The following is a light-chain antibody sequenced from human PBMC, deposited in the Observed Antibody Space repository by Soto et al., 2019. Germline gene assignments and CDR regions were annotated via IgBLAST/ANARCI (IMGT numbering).Light chain of an antibody. J-gene: IGKJ5*01. V-gene: IGKV1-16*01. CDR1: QGIDNY. CDR3: RHYYGYPPT. Sequence: DIQMTQSPSSLSASAGDRVTITCRASQGIDNYLAWFQQKPGKAPKTLIYDASSLHRGVPSRFSSSGFGTDFTPTISSLQPEDFATSYYRHYYGYPPTFGQGTRLEIK. CDR2: DAS.